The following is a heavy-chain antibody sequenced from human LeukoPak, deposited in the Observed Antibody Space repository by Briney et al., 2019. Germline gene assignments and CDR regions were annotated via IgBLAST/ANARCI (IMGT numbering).Heavy chain of an antibody. J-gene: IGHJ4*02. V-gene: IGHV4-59*08. CDR1: GGSISSYY. Sequence: SETLSLTCTVSGGSISSYYWTWIRQPLGKGLEWIGYIYYNGNTNYNPSLKSRVTISVDTSKNQFALKLSSVTAADTAVYYCARRQFNFDYWGQGTLVTVSS. CDR3: ARRQFNFDY. CDR2: IYYNGNT. D-gene: IGHD6-19*01.